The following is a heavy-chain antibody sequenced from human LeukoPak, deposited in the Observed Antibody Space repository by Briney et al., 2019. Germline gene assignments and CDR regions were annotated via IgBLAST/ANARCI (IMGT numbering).Heavy chain of an antibody. CDR1: GGSISSHY. V-gene: IGHV4-59*11. CDR2: IYYSGST. D-gene: IGHD3-9*01. Sequence: SETLSLTCTVSGGSISSHYWSWIRQPPGKGLEWIGYIYYSGSTNYNPSLKSRVTMSVDTSKNQFSLKLSSVTAADTAVYYCARSYYDISTGYYLFDYWGQGTLVTVSS. J-gene: IGHJ4*02. CDR3: ARSYYDISTGYYLFDY.